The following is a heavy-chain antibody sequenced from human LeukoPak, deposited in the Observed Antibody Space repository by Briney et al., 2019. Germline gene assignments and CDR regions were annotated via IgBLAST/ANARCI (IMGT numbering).Heavy chain of an antibody. V-gene: IGHV4-31*03. D-gene: IGHD2-15*01. CDR3: ARGVPYCSGGSCYILDWFDP. J-gene: IGHJ5*02. Sequence: SETLSLTCTASGGSISSGGYYWSWIRQHPGKGLEWIGYIYYSGSTYYNPSLKSRVTISVDTSKNQFSLKLSSVTAADTAVYYCARGVPYCSGGSCYILDWFDPWGQGTLVTVSS. CDR1: GGSISSGGYY. CDR2: IYYSGST.